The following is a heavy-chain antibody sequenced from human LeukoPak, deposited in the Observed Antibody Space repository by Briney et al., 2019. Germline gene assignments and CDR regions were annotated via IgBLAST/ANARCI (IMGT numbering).Heavy chain of an antibody. CDR1: GGSISSYY. CDR3: ARLLYSSGRGPMDYFDY. CDR2: IYYSGST. Sequence: PSETLSLTCTVSGGSISSYYWSWIRQPPGKGLEWIGYIYYSGSTNYNPSLKSRVTISVDTSKNQFSLKLSSVTAADTAVYYCARLLYSSGRGPMDYFDYWGQGTLVTVSS. J-gene: IGHJ4*02. V-gene: IGHV4-59*08. D-gene: IGHD6-19*01.